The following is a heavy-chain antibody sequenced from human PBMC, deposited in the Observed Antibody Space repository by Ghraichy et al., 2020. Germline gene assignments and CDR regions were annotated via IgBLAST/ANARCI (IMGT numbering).Heavy chain of an antibody. J-gene: IGHJ3*02. CDR3: ARVTMIVPSRGDVGAFDI. Sequence: ASVKVSCKASGYTFTGYYMHWVRQAPGQGLEWMGWINPNSGGTNYAQKFQGRVTMTRDTSISTAYMELSRLRSDDTAVYYCARVTMIVPSRGDVGAFDIWGQGTMVTVSS. D-gene: IGHD3-22*01. CDR1: GYTFTGYY. V-gene: IGHV1-2*02. CDR2: INPNSGGT.